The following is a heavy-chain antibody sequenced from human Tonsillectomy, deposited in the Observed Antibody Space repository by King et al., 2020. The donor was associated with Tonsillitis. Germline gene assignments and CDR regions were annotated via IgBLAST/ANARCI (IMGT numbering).Heavy chain of an antibody. V-gene: IGHV4-34*01. CDR2: INHSGST. J-gene: IGHJ4*02. Sequence: VQLPQWGAGLLKPSETLSLTCAVYGGSFSGYYWSWIRQPPGKGLEWIGEINHSGSTNYNPSLKSRVTISVDTSKNQFSLKLSSVTAADTAVYYCARGRWSGYGGWRYWGQGTLVPVSS. D-gene: IGHD3-3*01. CDR1: GGSFSGYY. CDR3: ARGRWSGYGGWRY.